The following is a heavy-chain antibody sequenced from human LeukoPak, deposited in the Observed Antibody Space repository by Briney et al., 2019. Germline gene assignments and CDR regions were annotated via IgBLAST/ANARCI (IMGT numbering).Heavy chain of an antibody. CDR3: ARYELLRPYYFDY. CDR1: GFTFSSYE. Sequence: PGGSLRLSCAASGFTFSSYEMNWVRQAPGKGLEWVSYISSSGSTIYYADSVKGRFTISRDNAKNSLYLQMNSPRAEDTAVYYCARYELLRPYYFDYWGQGTLVTVSS. CDR2: ISSSGSTI. D-gene: IGHD1-26*01. V-gene: IGHV3-48*03. J-gene: IGHJ4*02.